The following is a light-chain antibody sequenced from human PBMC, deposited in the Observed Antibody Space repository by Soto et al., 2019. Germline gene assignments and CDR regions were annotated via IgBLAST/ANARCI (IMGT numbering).Light chain of an antibody. CDR1: QSVSSSY. CDR2: GAS. CDR3: QQYGRSPFT. V-gene: IGKV3-20*01. J-gene: IGKJ3*01. Sequence: EIVLTQSPGTLSLSPGERATLSCRASQSVSSSYLAWYQQKPGQAPRLLIYGASSRATGIPGRFSGSGSGTDFTLTISRLEPEDVAVYYCQQYGRSPFTFGPGTKVDNK.